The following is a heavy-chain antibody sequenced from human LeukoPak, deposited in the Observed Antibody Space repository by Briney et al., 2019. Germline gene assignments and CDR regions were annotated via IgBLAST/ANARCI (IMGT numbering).Heavy chain of an antibody. CDR1: GGSISSGDYY. J-gene: IGHJ3*02. D-gene: IGHD3-16*02. CDR2: IYYSGST. CDR3: ASYMITFGGVIADALDI. Sequence: SQTLSLTCTVSGGSISSGDYYWSWIRQPPGKGLEWIGYIYYSGSTYYNPSLKSRATISVDTSKNQLSLKLSSVTAADTAVYYCASYMITFGGVIADALDIWGQGTMVTVSS. V-gene: IGHV4-30-4*08.